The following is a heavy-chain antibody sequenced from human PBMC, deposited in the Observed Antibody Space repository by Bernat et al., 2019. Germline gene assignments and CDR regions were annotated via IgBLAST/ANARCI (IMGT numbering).Heavy chain of an antibody. CDR2: ISGNDGST. CDR1: GFTFSSYA. V-gene: IGHV3-23*04. J-gene: IGHJ6*02. CDR3: AKSPTTVTDYYYYGMDV. D-gene: IGHD4-17*01. Sequence: EVQLVESGGGLVQPGGSLRLSCVASGFTFSSYAMTWVRQAPGKGLEWVSHISGNDGSTYYADSVKRRLTISRDTAKNTLYLQLNSLRAEDTAVYYCAKSPTTVTDYYYYGMDVWGQGTTVIVSS.